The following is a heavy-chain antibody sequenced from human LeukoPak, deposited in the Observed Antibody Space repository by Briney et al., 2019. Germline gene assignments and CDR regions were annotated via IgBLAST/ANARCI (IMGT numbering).Heavy chain of an antibody. CDR1: GLTFSSYA. V-gene: IGHV3-23*01. D-gene: IGHD3-3*01. CDR3: AKGNYDFWSGYPGLSYFDY. J-gene: IGHJ4*02. CDR2: ISGSGVAT. Sequence: GGSLRLSCAASGLTFSSYAMSWVRQAPGKGLEWVSAISGSGVATYYADSVKGRFTISRDNSKNTLYLQMNSLRAGDTAVYYCAKGNYDFWSGYPGLSYFDYWGQGTLVTVSS.